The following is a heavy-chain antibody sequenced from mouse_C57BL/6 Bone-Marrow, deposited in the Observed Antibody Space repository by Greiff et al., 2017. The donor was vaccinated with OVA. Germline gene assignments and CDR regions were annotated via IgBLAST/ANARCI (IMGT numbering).Heavy chain of an antibody. CDR2: IYPRSGNT. V-gene: IGHV1-81*01. Sequence: VQLQQSGAELARPGASVTLSCKASGYTFTSYGISWVKQRTGQGLEWIGEIYPRSGNTYYNEKFKGKATLTADKSSSTAYMELRSLTSEDSAVYFCARKNSGYWFAYWGQGTLVTVSA. D-gene: IGHD3-2*02. J-gene: IGHJ3*01. CDR3: ARKNSGYWFAY. CDR1: GYTFTSYG.